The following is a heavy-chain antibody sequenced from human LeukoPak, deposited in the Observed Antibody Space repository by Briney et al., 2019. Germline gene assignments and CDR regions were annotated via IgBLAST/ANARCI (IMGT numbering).Heavy chain of an antibody. Sequence: SETLSLTCTVSGGSIGSSSYYWGWIRQPPGKGLEWIGSIYYSGSTYYNPSLKSRVTISVDTSKNQFSLKLNSVTAADTAIYYCARHEWTTSNLFDPWGQGTLVTVSS. CDR2: IYYSGST. CDR3: ARHEWTTSNLFDP. D-gene: IGHD4-11*01. J-gene: IGHJ5*02. V-gene: IGHV4-39*01. CDR1: GGSIGSSSYY.